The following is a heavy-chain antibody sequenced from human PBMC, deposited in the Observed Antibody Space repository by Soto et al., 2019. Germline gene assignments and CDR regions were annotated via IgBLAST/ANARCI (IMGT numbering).Heavy chain of an antibody. CDR1: GFTFASYT. V-gene: IGHV3-23*01. J-gene: IGHJ4*02. D-gene: IGHD1-26*01. CDR2: ISGNGVHT. CDR3: AKVLGGGSYVVAFDY. Sequence: EVQLLESGGGLLQPGGSLRLSCAASGFTFASYTLNWVRQAPGKGLEWVSAISGNGVHTYYADSVKGRFTVSRDNSKNTLHLQMNSLRADDTAVYFCAKVLGGGSYVVAFDYWGQGTLVTVSS.